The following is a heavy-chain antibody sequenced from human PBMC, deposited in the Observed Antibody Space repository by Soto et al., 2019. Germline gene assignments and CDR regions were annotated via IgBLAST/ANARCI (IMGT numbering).Heavy chain of an antibody. Sequence: QVQLVESGGGVVQPGTSLRLSCAASGYSFNIYGMHWVRQAPGKGLEYVAGIRYHGREEFYGDSVRGRFTIYRDNYRKMMSLQMNSLRVEDTAVYYCVRGFGSAFYASHFDYWGQGIPVTVSS. J-gene: IGHJ4*02. V-gene: IGHV3-33*01. D-gene: IGHD3-10*01. CDR2: IRYHGREE. CDR1: GYSFNIYG. CDR3: VRGFGSAFYASHFDY.